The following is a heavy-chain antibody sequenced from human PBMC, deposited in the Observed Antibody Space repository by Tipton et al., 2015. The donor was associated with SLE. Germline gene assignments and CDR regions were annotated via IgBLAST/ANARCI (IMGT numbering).Heavy chain of an antibody. CDR1: GVSISSSRYYSS. CDR3: VRELDTFDI. Sequence: TLSLTCTVSGVSISSSRYYSSWSWIRQSAGKGLEWIGRGLAGGLTDYNPSLSSRVTMSLDTSKNQFSLDLTSVTAADTAVYYCVRELDTFDIWGQGTMVTVSS. V-gene: IGHV4-61*02. J-gene: IGHJ3*02. CDR2: GLAGGLT.